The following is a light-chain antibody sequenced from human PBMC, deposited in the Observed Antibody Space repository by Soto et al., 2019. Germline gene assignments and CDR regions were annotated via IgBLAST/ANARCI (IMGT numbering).Light chain of an antibody. Sequence: EIQMTQSPSSLSAPVGDRVTITCRASQGISHYLAWYQQKPGKPPTLLMYGASTLQSGVPSRFSGSGSGTDFTLTISSLQPEDVAVYYCQRYNSAPRTFGQGTKVEIK. CDR2: GAS. CDR1: QGISHY. J-gene: IGKJ1*01. CDR3: QRYNSAPRT. V-gene: IGKV1-27*01.